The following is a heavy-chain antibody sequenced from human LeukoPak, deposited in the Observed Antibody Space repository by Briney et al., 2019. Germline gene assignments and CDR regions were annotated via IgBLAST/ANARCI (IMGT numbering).Heavy chain of an antibody. Sequence: GGSLRLSCAASGFRFTGYWMTWVRQAPGKGLEWVARLHPDGSERNYVGSVGGRFTVSGDNAKSSLYLQMNSLRVEDTAVYYCARGGYSFDYLGLGTLVTVSS. CDR2: LHPDGSER. V-gene: IGHV3-7*01. D-gene: IGHD5-12*01. CDR3: ARGGYSFDY. CDR1: GFRFTGYW. J-gene: IGHJ4*02.